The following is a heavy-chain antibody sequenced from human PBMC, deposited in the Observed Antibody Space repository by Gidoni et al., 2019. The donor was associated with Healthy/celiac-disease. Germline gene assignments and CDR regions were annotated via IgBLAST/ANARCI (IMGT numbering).Heavy chain of an antibody. Sequence: EVMMLESGGGVVQPGGSLRLFWAASGVTFSSSAMSWVRQAPGKGLEWVSASSGSRGSTDYSDSVKVRFTISRDTSNNTLYLQMNSLRACDTAVYYCANVRREWFGVLLYIDYWVQGTLVTVSS. CDR3: ANVRREWFGVLLYIDY. D-gene: IGHD3-10*01. J-gene: IGHJ4*02. CDR2: SSGSRGST. V-gene: IGHV3-23*01. CDR1: GVTFSSSA.